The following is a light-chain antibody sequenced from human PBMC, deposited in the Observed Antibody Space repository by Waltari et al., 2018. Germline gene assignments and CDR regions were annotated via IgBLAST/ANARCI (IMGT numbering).Light chain of an antibody. J-gene: IGKJ4*01. V-gene: IGKV3-11*01. CDR2: DVS. CDR1: QIVGNF. Sequence: ELVLTQSPATLYLSPGARSTLSCRASQIVGNFLAWYRQKPGPPPRLVIYDVSHRATGTPARFSGSGSGTDFTLTISTLQPEDFAFYFCQQRDNWAPLTFGGGTEVVIK. CDR3: QQRDNWAPLT.